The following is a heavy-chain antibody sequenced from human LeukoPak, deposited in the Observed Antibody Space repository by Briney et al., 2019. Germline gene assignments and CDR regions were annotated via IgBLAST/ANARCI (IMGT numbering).Heavy chain of an antibody. J-gene: IGHJ6*03. D-gene: IGHD2-2*01. CDR2: INKDGSIT. V-gene: IGHV3-74*01. CDR1: GFTFSNYW. CDR3: AGYCSSGYCYHHYSYHMDV. Sequence: PGGSLRLSCVASGFTFSNYWMHWVRQVPGKGPEWVSRINKDGSITNFADSVKGRFTISRDNAKNTVYLQMNSLRVEDTAVYYCAGYCSSGYCYHHYSYHMDVWGKGSTVTVSS.